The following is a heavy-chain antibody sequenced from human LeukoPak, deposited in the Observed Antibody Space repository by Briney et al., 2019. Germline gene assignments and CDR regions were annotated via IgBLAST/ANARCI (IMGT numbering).Heavy chain of an antibody. D-gene: IGHD3-10*01. Sequence: SGGSLRLSCAASGFTFDDYAMHWVRQAPGKGLEWVSLISWDGGSTYYADSVKGRFTISRDNSKNSLYLQMNSLRAEDTALYYCAKDMAAYYYSSGNIDYWGQGTLATVSS. CDR3: AKDMAAYYYSSGNIDY. CDR2: ISWDGGST. CDR1: GFTFDDYA. J-gene: IGHJ4*02. V-gene: IGHV3-43D*03.